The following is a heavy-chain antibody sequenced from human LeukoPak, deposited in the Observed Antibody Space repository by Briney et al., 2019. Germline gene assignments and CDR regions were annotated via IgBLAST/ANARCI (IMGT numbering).Heavy chain of an antibody. CDR3: VRDWDHFDFDS. V-gene: IGHV3-74*01. CDR1: GFTFSNYW. J-gene: IGHJ5*01. Sequence: GGSLRLSCAASGFTFSNYWIPWVRQAPGKGLVWVSRINPAGNYGNYTDSVKGRFTISRDNAKNTVYLQMNSLRAEDTALFYCVRDWDHFDFDSWGQGTLVTVSS. D-gene: IGHD1-26*01. CDR2: INPAGNYG.